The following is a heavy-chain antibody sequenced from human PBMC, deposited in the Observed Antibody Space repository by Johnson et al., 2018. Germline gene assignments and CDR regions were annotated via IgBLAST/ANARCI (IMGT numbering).Heavy chain of an antibody. J-gene: IGHJ6*03. V-gene: IGHV3-11*04. CDR2: MSGSDNTI. CDR3: ARRACALASGYCTSPTCCNYYYYYRDV. Sequence: QVQLVESGGGLVKSGGSLRLSCAASGFSFSDYDMTWIRQAPGKWLEWVAFMSGSDNTISYADSVKGRFAISRDNPQNSLYLQMSSLRAEDSAVYFCARRACALASGYCTSPTCCNYYYYYRDVWGKGTTVTVSS. CDR1: GFSFSDYD. D-gene: IGHD2-2*03.